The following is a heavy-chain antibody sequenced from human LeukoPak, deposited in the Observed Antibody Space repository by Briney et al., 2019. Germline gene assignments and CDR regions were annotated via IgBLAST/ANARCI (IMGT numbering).Heavy chain of an antibody. CDR2: INHSGST. V-gene: IGHV4-34*01. Sequence: SETLSLTCTVSGGSISSYYWSWIRQPPGKGLEWIGEINHSGSTNYNPSLKSRVTISVDTSKNQFSLKLSSVTAADTAVYYCARARIQLWLRRYFDYWGQGTLVTVSS. CDR3: ARARIQLWLRRYFDY. CDR1: GGSISSYY. D-gene: IGHD5-18*01. J-gene: IGHJ4*02.